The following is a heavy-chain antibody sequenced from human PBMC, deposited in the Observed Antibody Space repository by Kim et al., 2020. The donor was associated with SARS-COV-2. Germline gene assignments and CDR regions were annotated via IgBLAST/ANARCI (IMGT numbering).Heavy chain of an antibody. J-gene: IGHJ4*02. V-gene: IGHV3-48*02. D-gene: IGHD2-8*01. CDR3: ARRMALSRMDY. Sequence: YADSVKGRFTVSRDDGKTSVFLQMDSLRDEDTARYYCARRMALSRMDYWGQGTLVTVSS.